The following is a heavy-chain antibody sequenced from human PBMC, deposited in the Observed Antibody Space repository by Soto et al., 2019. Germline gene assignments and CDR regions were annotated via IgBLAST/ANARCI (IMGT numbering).Heavy chain of an antibody. Sequence: PGGSLRLSCAASGFTFSAFEMNWVRQAPGKGLEWLSYIYNSGSTMTYADSVKGRFAISRDNAKNSPYLQMYSLRAEDTAVYYCARESGGTGLDVWGQGTTVTVSS. CDR1: GFTFSAFE. CDR2: IYNSGSTM. V-gene: IGHV3-48*03. CDR3: ARESGGTGLDV. D-gene: IGHD1-1*01. J-gene: IGHJ6*02.